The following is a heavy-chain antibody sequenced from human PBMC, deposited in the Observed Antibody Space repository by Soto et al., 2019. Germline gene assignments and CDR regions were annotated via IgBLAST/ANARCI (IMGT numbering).Heavy chain of an antibody. Sequence: GGSLRLSCAASGFRFDEYNIHCVRQAPGKGLEWVSLITWNGGNSYYADSVKGRFTISRDGTTESVSLQMTSLKREDTGLYFCARETLSYGSALDVWGQGTTVTVSS. CDR2: ITWNGGNS. CDR3: ARETLSYGSALDV. V-gene: IGHV3-43*01. CDR1: GFRFDEYN. J-gene: IGHJ6*02. D-gene: IGHD3-16*01.